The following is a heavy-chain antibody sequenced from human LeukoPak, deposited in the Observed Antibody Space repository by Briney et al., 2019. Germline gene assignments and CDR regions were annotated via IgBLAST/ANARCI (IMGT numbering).Heavy chain of an antibody. CDR3: ASPELEAMDP. CDR1: GYTFIGYY. V-gene: IGHV1-2*02. Sequence: ASVKVSCKASGYTFIGYYIRWVRQAPGQGLEWMGWVNPNSGATDYAQKFQGRVTMTRDTSISTAYMELSRLRSDDTAVYYCASPELEAMDPWGQGTLVTVSS. J-gene: IGHJ5*02. D-gene: IGHD1-1*01. CDR2: VNPNSGAT.